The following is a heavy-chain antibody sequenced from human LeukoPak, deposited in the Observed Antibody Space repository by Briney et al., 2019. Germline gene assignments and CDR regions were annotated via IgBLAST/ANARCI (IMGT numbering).Heavy chain of an antibody. CDR2: ISSSSSYI. D-gene: IGHD3-9*01. J-gene: IGHJ4*02. CDR3: ARGFMTGDY. Sequence: GGSLRLSCAASGFTFSSYSMNWVRQAPGKELEWVSSISSSSSYIYYADSVKGRFTISRDNAKDTLYLQMNNLRAEDTAVYYCARGFMTGDYWGQGTLVTVSS. CDR1: GFTFSSYS. V-gene: IGHV3-21*01.